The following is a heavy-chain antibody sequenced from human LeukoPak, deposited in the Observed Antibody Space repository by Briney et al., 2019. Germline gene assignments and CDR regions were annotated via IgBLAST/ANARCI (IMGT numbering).Heavy chain of an antibody. D-gene: IGHD2-2*01. CDR1: GYTFTSYA. J-gene: IGHJ3*02. V-gene: IGHV7-4-1*02. Sequence: ASVKVSCKASGYTFTSYAINWVRQAPGQGLEWMGWINTNTGNPTYAQGFTGRFVFSLDTSVSTAYLLISSLKAEDTAVYYCARDVVGYCSSTSCYPYAFDIWGQGTMVTVSS. CDR2: INTNTGNP. CDR3: ARDVVGYCSSTSCYPYAFDI.